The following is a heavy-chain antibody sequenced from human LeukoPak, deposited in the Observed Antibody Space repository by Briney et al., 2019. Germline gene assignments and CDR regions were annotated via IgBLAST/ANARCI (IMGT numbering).Heavy chain of an antibody. J-gene: IGHJ4*02. CDR2: IKQDGSEK. V-gene: IGHV3-7*01. CDR1: GFTFSSYW. D-gene: IGHD3-9*01. Sequence: GGSLRLSCAASGFTFSSYWMSWVRQAPGKGLEWVANIKQDGSEKYYVDSAKGRFTISRDNAKNSLYLQMNSLRAEDTAVYYCARDYDILTGYYDYWGQGTLVTVSS. CDR3: ARDYDILTGYYDY.